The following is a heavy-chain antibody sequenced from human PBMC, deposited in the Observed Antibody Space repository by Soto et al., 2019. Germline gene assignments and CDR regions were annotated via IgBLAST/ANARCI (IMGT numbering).Heavy chain of an antibody. CDR2: ISYDGSNK. CDR1: GFTFSSYA. D-gene: IGHD7-27*01. J-gene: IGHJ5*02. CDR3: ARSWGAATASPNWFDP. V-gene: IGHV3-30-3*01. Sequence: GGSLRLSCAASGFTFSSYAMHWVRQAPGKGLEWVAVISYDGSNKYYADSVKGRFTISRDNSKNTLYLQMNSLRAEDTAVYYCARSWGAATASPNWFDPWGQGTLVTVPQ.